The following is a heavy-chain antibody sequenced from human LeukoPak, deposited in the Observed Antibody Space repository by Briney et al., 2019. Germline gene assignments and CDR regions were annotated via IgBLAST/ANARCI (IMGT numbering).Heavy chain of an antibody. Sequence: PSETLSLTCTVSGASVSSYYWSWIRQPPGKGLEWIGYIYYTGSSKYNPSLQSRVTISVDTSKNQISLKLTSVTAADTAVYYCARQTDHGDSNHWGQGTLVTVSS. CDR1: GASVSSYY. J-gene: IGHJ5*02. V-gene: IGHV4-59*08. D-gene: IGHD4-17*01. CDR2: IYYTGSS. CDR3: ARQTDHGDSNH.